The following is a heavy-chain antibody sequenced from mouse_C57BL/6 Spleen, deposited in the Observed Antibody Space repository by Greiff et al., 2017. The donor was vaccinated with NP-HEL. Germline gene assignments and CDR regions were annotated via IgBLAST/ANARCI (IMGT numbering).Heavy chain of an antibody. V-gene: IGHV1-52*01. J-gene: IGHJ2*01. CDR1: GYTFTSYW. CDR3: AREGWDEGYYFDY. D-gene: IGHD4-1*01. CDR2: IYPSDSET. Sequence: QVQLQQPGAELVRPGSSVKLSCKASGYTFTSYWMHWVKQRPIQGLEWIGNIYPSDSETHYNQKFKDKATLTVDKSSSTAYMQLSSLTSEDSAVYYCAREGWDEGYYFDYWGQGTTLTVSS.